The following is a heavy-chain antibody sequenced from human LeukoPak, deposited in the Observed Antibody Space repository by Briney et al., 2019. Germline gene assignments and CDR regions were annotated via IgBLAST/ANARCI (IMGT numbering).Heavy chain of an antibody. V-gene: IGHV3-48*01. Sequence: GGSLRLSCAASGFTFSTYGMNWVRQAPGKGLEWVSYINLNSRTIDYADSVRGRFTISRDNAKSSLYLRMNSLRAEDTAVYYCARGGAARPDYWGQGTLVTVSS. CDR2: INLNSRTI. D-gene: IGHD6-6*01. CDR3: ARGGAARPDY. J-gene: IGHJ4*02. CDR1: GFTFSTYG.